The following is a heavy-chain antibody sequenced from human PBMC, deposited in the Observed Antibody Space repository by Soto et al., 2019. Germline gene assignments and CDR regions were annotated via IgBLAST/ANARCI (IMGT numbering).Heavy chain of an antibody. Sequence: GGSLRLSCAASGFTFSSYAMSWVRQAPGKGLEWVSAISGSGGSTYYADSVKGRFTISRDNSKNTLYLQMNSLRAEDTAVYYCAKDRLPYCSGGSCYPHRCFDYSGQGTLVTVSS. CDR2: ISGSGGST. D-gene: IGHD2-15*01. V-gene: IGHV3-23*01. J-gene: IGHJ4*02. CDR1: GFTFSSYA. CDR3: AKDRLPYCSGGSCYPHRCFDY.